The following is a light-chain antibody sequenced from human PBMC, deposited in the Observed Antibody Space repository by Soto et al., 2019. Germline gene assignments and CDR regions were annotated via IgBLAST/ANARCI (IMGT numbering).Light chain of an antibody. CDR2: TAS. CDR3: QQYDRRPNT. CDR1: QDINKW. Sequence: DIQMTQSPSSVSASVGDRVTITCRASQDINKWLAWYQQKPGLAPNLVIYTASRLHGGGPSRFSGSASGTTFTLTIINLQPEDVATYYCQQYDRRPNTFGQGTK. V-gene: IGKV1-12*01. J-gene: IGKJ2*01.